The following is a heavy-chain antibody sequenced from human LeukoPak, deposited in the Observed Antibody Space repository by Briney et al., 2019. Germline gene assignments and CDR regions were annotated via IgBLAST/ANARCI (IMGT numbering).Heavy chain of an antibody. V-gene: IGHV3-7*01. Sequence: GGSLILSCTVSGFTFSNYWMRWVRQAPGKGLEWVASIDKNGREKRYVDSVEGRFTISRDNAKNSVYLQMTSLGADDTAVYYCATYTQNFGAPGTDYWGQGTLVTVSS. D-gene: IGHD3-10*01. CDR3: ATYTQNFGAPGTDY. CDR1: GFTFSNYW. CDR2: IDKNGREK. J-gene: IGHJ4*02.